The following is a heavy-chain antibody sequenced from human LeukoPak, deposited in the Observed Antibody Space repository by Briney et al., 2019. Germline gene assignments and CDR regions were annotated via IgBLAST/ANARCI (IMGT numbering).Heavy chain of an antibody. CDR1: GYSISSGYY. CDR3: ARHPMVRGVIIKFDP. J-gene: IGHJ5*02. Sequence: KPSETLSLTCVVSGYSISSGYYWGWIRQPPGKGLEWIGSIYHSGSTYYNPSLKSRVTISVDTSKNQFSLKLSSVTAADTAVYYCARHPMVRGVIIKFDPWGQGTLVTVSS. V-gene: IGHV4-38-2*01. D-gene: IGHD3-10*01. CDR2: IYHSGST.